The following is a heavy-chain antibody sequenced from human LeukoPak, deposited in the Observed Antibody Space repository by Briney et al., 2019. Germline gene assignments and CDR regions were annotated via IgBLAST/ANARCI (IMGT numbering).Heavy chain of an antibody. CDR1: GFTFSSYG. V-gene: IGHV3-30*18. Sequence: GGSLRLSCAASGFTFSSYGMHRVRQAPGRGLEWVAVISYDGSNKYYADSVKGRFTISRDNSKNTLYLQMNSLRAEDTAVYYCAKTPHPYSSGWYFDYWGQGTLVTVSS. CDR3: AKTPHPYSSGWYFDY. D-gene: IGHD6-19*01. CDR2: ISYDGSNK. J-gene: IGHJ4*02.